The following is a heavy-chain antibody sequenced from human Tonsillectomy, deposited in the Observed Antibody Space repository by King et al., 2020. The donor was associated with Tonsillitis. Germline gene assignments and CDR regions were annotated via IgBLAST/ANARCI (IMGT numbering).Heavy chain of an antibody. D-gene: IGHD2-15*01. J-gene: IGHJ4*02. CDR3: AKENLGAASGFDY. CDR2: ISDDGSYK. V-gene: IGHV3-30*18. Sequence: VQLVESGGGVVQPGTSLRLSCAASGFTFSIRAMHWVRQAPGKGLEWVTLISDDGSYKYYADSVKSRFSISRDNSKNTLYLQMNSLRRDDTAFYYCAKENLGAASGFDYWGQGTLVTVSS. CDR1: GFTFSIRA.